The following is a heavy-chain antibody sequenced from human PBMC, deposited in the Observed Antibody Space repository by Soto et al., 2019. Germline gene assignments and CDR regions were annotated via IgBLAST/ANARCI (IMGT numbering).Heavy chain of an antibody. CDR1: GFTFSSYG. CDR3: AKERYSSGWSWNYYYYGMDV. Sequence: PGGSLRLSCAASGFTFSSYGMHWVRQAPGKGLEWVAVISYDGSNKYYADSVKGRFTISRDNSKNTLYLQMNSLRAEDTAVYYCAKERYSSGWSWNYYYYGMDVWGQGTTVTVSS. D-gene: IGHD6-19*01. J-gene: IGHJ6*02. V-gene: IGHV3-30*18. CDR2: ISYDGSNK.